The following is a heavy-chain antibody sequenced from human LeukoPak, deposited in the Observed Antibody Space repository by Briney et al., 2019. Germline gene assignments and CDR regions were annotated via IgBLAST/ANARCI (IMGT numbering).Heavy chain of an antibody. CDR1: AGSMSSYY. V-gene: IGHV4-59*01. CDR2: LYYTGSP. D-gene: IGHD2-15*01. CDR3: ARGVVVAPSYWYFDL. J-gene: IGHJ2*01. Sequence: SETLSLTCTVPAGSMSSYYCTWIRQSPGKGLEWLGYLYYTGSPNYNPSVKSRVTISAGTSKNQFSLRLTSVTAADTAVYYCARGVVVAPSYWYFDLWGRGALVTVSS.